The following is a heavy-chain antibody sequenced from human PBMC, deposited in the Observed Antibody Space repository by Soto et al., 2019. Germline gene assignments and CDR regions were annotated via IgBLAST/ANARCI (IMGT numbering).Heavy chain of an antibody. J-gene: IGHJ4*02. CDR3: AKGAGGGWPYYFDY. V-gene: IGHV3-23*01. Sequence: EVQLLESGGGLVQPGGSLRLSCAASGFTFSSYAMSWVRQAPGKGLEWVSAISGSGGSTYYADSVKGRFTISRDNSKTPLHLQMSRLGAEDTAVYYCAKGAGGGWPYYFDYWGQGTVVTVSS. CDR2: ISGSGGST. CDR1: GFTFSSYA. D-gene: IGHD6-19*01.